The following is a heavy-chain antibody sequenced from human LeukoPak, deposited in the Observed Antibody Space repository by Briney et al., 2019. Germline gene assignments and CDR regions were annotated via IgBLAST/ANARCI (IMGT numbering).Heavy chain of an antibody. CDR1: GFTFSSYG. V-gene: IGHV3-33*03. D-gene: IGHD3-16*01. J-gene: IGHJ4*02. CDR2: IWYDGSNK. CDR3: ASIRGGYYFDY. Sequence: QTGGSLRLSCAASGFTFSSYGMHWVRQAPGKGLEWVAVIWYDGSNKFYADSVKGRFTISRDNAKNSLYLQMNSLRDEDTAVYYCASIRGGYYFDYWGQGTLVTVSS.